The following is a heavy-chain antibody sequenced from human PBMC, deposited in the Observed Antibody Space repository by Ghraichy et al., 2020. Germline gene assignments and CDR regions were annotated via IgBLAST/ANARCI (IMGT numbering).Heavy chain of an antibody. Sequence: SETLSLTCTVSGGSISSGSYYWSWIRQPAGKGLEWIGRIYTSGSTNYNPSLKSRVTISVDTSKNQFSLKLSSVTAADTAVYYCARRDWLLSSDAFDIWGQGTMVTVSS. D-gene: IGHD3/OR15-3a*01. J-gene: IGHJ3*02. CDR1: GGSISSGSYY. CDR2: IYTSGST. V-gene: IGHV4-61*02. CDR3: ARRDWLLSSDAFDI.